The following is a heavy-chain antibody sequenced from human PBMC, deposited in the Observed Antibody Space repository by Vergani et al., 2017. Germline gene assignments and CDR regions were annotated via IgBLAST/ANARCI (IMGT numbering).Heavy chain of an antibody. D-gene: IGHD3-3*01. J-gene: IGHJ6*02. CDR1: GYSFTSYW. V-gene: IGHV5-51*01. CDR2: IYPGDSDT. Sequence: EVQLVQSGAEVKKPGESLKISCKGSGYSFTSYWIGWVRQMPGKGLEWMGIIYPGDSDTRYSPSFQGQVTISADKSISTAYLQWSSLKASDTAMYYCAREGTIFGVDEYYYYYGMDVWGQGTTVTVSS. CDR3: AREGTIFGVDEYYYYYGMDV.